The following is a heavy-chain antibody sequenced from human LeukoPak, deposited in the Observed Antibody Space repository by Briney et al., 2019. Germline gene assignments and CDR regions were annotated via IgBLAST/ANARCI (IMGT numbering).Heavy chain of an antibody. CDR2: ISGSGGST. Sequence: GGSLRLSCAASGFIFSSYAMSWVRQAPGKGLEWVSVISGSGGSTYYADSVKGRFTISRDNSKNTLYLQMNSLRAEDTAVYYCAKDPSSSSSLEDENWFDPWGQGTLVTVSS. D-gene: IGHD6-13*01. CDR1: GFIFSSYA. J-gene: IGHJ5*02. V-gene: IGHV3-23*01. CDR3: AKDPSSSSSLEDENWFDP.